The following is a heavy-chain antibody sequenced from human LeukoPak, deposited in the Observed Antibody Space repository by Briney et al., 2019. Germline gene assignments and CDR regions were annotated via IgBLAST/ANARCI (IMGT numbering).Heavy chain of an antibody. V-gene: IGHV1-2*02. CDR1: GYTFTGYY. D-gene: IGHD5-12*01. Sequence: ASVKVSCKASGYTFTGYYIHWMRQVPGQGLEWMAWINPDSGATNHAQKFQGRVTMTRDTSISTAYMELSRLRSDDTAVYYCARDWTPVDIVATINWFDPWGQGTLVTVSS. J-gene: IGHJ5*02. CDR3: ARDWTPVDIVATINWFDP. CDR2: INPDSGAT.